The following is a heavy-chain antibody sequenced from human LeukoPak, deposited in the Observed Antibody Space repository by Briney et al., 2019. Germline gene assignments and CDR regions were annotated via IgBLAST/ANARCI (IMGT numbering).Heavy chain of an antibody. Sequence: ASVKVSCKASGYTFTGYYMHWVRQAPGQGLEWMGWINPNSGGTNYAQKFQGRVTMTRDTSISTAYMELSRLRSDDTAVYYCARDLSVYDSSGYPSQHYYYYYGMDVWGQGTTVTVSS. D-gene: IGHD3-22*01. CDR3: ARDLSVYDSSGYPSQHYYYYYGMDV. CDR2: INPNSGGT. CDR1: GYTFTGYY. V-gene: IGHV1-2*02. J-gene: IGHJ6*02.